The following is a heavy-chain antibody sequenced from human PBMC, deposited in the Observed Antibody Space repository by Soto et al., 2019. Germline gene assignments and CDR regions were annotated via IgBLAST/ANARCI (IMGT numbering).Heavy chain of an antibody. CDR2: FDPEDGET. Sequence: GASVKVSCEVSGDTLTELSMHWVRQAPGKGLEWMGGFDPEDGETIYAQKFQGRVTITEDESTSTAYMELSSLRSEDTAVYYCARGFQLYYYDSSGYYYVSQGDYYYGMDVWGQGTTVTVS. V-gene: IGHV1-24*01. CDR3: ARGFQLYYYDSSGYYYVSQGDYYYGMDV. D-gene: IGHD3-22*01. CDR1: GDTLTELS. J-gene: IGHJ6*02.